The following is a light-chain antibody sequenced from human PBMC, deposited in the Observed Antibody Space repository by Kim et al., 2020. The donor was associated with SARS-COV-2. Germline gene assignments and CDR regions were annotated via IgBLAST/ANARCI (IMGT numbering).Light chain of an antibody. CDR2: EVT. CDR1: RSHVANYNI. Sequence: QPITVSCTGTRSHVANYNIVSWYQQHPGKAPKLMIIEVTKWPSGVSNRFSGSKSGNTASLTIPGLQAEDEADYYCCSYAGSSTWVFGGGTKVTVL. V-gene: IGLV2-23*02. J-gene: IGLJ3*02. CDR3: CSYAGSSTWV.